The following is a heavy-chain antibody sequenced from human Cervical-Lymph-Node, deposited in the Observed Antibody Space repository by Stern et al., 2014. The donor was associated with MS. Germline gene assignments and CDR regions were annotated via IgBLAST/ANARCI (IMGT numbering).Heavy chain of an antibody. J-gene: IGHJ6*02. D-gene: IGHD3-3*01. CDR2: INPNSGTT. CDR1: GHTFTGYY. CDR3: VSGWGGFVERAYYYYGMDV. V-gene: IGHV1-2*02. Sequence: QVQLVQSGAEVTKPGASVKVSCKASGHTFTGYYLHWVRQAPGQGLEWMGWINPNSGTTNFPQKFQGRVTMTRDTSTSTAYMELSRLTSDDTAVYYCVSGWGGFVERAYYYYGMDVWGQGTTVTVSS.